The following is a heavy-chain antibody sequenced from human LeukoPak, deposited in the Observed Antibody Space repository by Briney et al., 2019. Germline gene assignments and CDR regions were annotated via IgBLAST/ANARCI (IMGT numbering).Heavy chain of an antibody. V-gene: IGHV3-23*01. J-gene: IGHJ4*02. D-gene: IGHD3/OR15-3a*01. CDR2: ISGSGDDT. CDR1: GFTFSRYG. CDR3: AGKDYYFDY. Sequence: GGSLRLSCAASGFTFSRYGMTWDRQAPGKGLEWVSGISGSGDDTYYADSVKGRFTISRDNSKNTLYLQMNSLRAEDTAVYYCAGKDYYFDYWGQGTLVTVSS.